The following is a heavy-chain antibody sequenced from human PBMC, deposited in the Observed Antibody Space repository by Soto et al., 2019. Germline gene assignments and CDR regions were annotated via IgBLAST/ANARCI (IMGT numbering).Heavy chain of an antibody. CDR1: GYTFTSYG. Sequence: QVQLVQSGAEVKKPGASVKFSCKASGYTFTSYGISWVRQAPGQGLEWMGWISAYNGNTNYAQKLQGRVTMTTDTSRSTAYLELRSLRSDDTALYYCARRGYSNYGPTVYYYYGMDVWGQGTTVTVSS. CDR2: ISAYNGNT. V-gene: IGHV1-18*01. D-gene: IGHD4-4*01. J-gene: IGHJ6*02. CDR3: ARRGYSNYGPTVYYYYGMDV.